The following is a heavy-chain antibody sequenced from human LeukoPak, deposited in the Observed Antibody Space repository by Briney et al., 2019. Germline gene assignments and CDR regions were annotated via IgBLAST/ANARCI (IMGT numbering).Heavy chain of an antibody. J-gene: IGHJ4*02. V-gene: IGHV3-23*01. Sequence: GGSLRLSCAASGFTFSSYAMSWVRQAPGKGLEWVSGISGSGSSTYYADSVKGRFTISRDNSKNMVYLEMNRLRAEETAVYAFAKEGYDRSWHRFDYWGQRTLVTVSS. CDR3: AKEGYDRSWHRFDY. D-gene: IGHD6-13*01. CDR1: GFTFSSYA. CDR2: ISGSGSST.